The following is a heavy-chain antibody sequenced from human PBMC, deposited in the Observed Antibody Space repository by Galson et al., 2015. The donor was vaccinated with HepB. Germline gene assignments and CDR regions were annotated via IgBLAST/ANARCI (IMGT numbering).Heavy chain of an antibody. CDR2: IYSGGST. J-gene: IGHJ6*02. CDR1: GFTVSSNY. D-gene: IGHD4-23*01. V-gene: IGHV3-66*01. CDR3: ARETGGQGYYYGMDV. Sequence: RLSCAASGFTVSSNYMSWVRQAPGKGLEWVSVIYSGGSTYYADSVKGRFTISRDNSKNTLYLQTNSLRAEDTAVYYCARETGGQGYYYGMDVWGQGTTVTVSS.